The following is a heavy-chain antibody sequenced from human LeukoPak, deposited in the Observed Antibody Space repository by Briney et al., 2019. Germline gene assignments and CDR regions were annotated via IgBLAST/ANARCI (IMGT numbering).Heavy chain of an antibody. Sequence: PGRSLTLSCAASGFTFDDYAMPSVRQAPGKGLEWVSGISWNSGSIGYADSVKGRFTISRDNAKNSLYLQMNSLRAEDTALCYCAKDQIPNYYDSSGYLFDYWGQGTLVTVSS. CDR1: GFTFDDYA. J-gene: IGHJ4*02. D-gene: IGHD3-22*01. CDR3: AKDQIPNYYDSSGYLFDY. V-gene: IGHV3-9*01. CDR2: ISWNSGSI.